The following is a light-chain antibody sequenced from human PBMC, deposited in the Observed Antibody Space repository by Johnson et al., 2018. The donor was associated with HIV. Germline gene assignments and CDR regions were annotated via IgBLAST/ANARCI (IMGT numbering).Light chain of an antibody. V-gene: IGLV1-51*01. J-gene: IGLJ1*01. CDR3: AAWDSSLSAHYV. CDR2: DNN. Sequence: HSVLTQPPSVSAAPGQKVTISCSGSSSNIGNNYVSWYQQLPGTAPKLLIYDNNKRPSGIPDRFSGSKSGTSATLGITGLQTGDEADYYCAAWDSSLSAHYVFGAGTKITVL. CDR1: SSNIGNNY.